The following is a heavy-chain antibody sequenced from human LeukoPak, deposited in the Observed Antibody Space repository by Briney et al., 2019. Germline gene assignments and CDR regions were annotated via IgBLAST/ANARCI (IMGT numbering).Heavy chain of an antibody. V-gene: IGHV4-38-2*01. D-gene: IGHD4-17*01. Sequence: SETLSLTCAVSGYSISSGYYWGWIRQPPGKGLEWIGSIYHGGSTYYKPSLKSRVTISVDTSKNQFSLKLSSVTAADTAVYYCARFSTTVDAFDIWGQGTMVTVSS. CDR2: IYHGGST. CDR3: ARFSTTVDAFDI. J-gene: IGHJ3*02. CDR1: GYSISSGYY.